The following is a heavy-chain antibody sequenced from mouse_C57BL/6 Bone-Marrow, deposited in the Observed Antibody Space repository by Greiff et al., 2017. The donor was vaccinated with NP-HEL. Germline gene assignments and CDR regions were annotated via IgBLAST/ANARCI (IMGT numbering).Heavy chain of an antibody. J-gene: IGHJ2*01. D-gene: IGHD2-4*01. CDR1: GFNIKDDY. Sequence: EVMLVESGAELVRPGASVKLSCTASGFNIKDDYMHWVKQRPEQGLEWIGWIDPENGDTEYTSKFQGKATITADTSSNTAYLQLSSLTSEDTAVYYCTTGIKDYWGQGTTLTVSS. CDR2: IDPENGDT. V-gene: IGHV14-4*01. CDR3: TTGIKDY.